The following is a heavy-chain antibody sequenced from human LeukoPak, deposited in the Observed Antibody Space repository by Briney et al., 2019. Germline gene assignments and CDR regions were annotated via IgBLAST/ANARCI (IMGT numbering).Heavy chain of an antibody. CDR3: ARILKGDYYRLDY. V-gene: IGHV3-48*03. J-gene: IGHJ4*02. CDR2: ISSSSGTI. D-gene: IGHD2-21*02. Sequence: GGALRLSCAASGFTFSSYEMNWVRQAPGKGLEWVSYISSSSGTIYYAASVKGRFTISRDNDKNYMYLQMTSLRAEDTAVYYCARILKGDYYRLDYWGQGTLVTVSS. CDR1: GFTFSSYE.